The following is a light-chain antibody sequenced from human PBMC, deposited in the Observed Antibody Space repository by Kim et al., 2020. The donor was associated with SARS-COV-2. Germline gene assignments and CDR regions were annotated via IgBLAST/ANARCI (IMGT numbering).Light chain of an antibody. CDR1: QGISIY. J-gene: IGKJ5*01. CDR3: QQYYSYPIT. V-gene: IGKV1-8*01. CDR2: AAS. Sequence: ASTGDRVTITCRASQGISIYLAWYQQKPGKAPKLLIYAASTLQSGVPSRFSGSGSGTDFTLTISCLQSEDFATYYCQQYYSYPITFGQGTRLEIK.